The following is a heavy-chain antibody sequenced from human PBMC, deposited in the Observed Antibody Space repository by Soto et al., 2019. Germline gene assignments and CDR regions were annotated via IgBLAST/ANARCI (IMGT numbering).Heavy chain of an antibody. V-gene: IGHV4-4*07. CDR2: ITVNGNT. J-gene: IGHJ1*01. CDR3: AGESGENWTHEAH. CDR1: GAYISDFS. Sequence: QVQQLESGPGLVKPWDTLSLTCTVSGAYISDFSWSWIRQPAGKGLEWIGRITVNGNTQYNPSFKSRVTMSKDTARNQFSRNLQSATAADTALYYWAGESGENWTHEAHWGQGTLVTVSS. D-gene: IGHD1-1*01.